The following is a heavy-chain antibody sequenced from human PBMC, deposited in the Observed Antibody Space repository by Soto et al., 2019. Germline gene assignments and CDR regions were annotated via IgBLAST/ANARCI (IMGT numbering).Heavy chain of an antibody. CDR3: VQSRCGGDCLQSYSSHSYYGLDV. Sequence: QITLKESGPTLVKPTQTLTLTCTFSGLSLSTTGVGVGWIRQPPGKALEWLALIYWDDDKRYSPSLKIRLTITNDTSKTQVVLTMTNMDPVDTATYYCVQSRCGGDCLQSYSSHSYYGLDVWGQGTTVTVSS. CDR1: GLSLSTTGVG. CDR2: IYWDDDK. V-gene: IGHV2-5*02. D-gene: IGHD2-21*02. J-gene: IGHJ6*02.